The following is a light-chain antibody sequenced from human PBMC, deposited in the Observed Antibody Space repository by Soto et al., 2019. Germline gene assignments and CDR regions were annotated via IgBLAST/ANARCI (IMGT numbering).Light chain of an antibody. J-gene: IGKJ1*01. CDR2: EAS. CDR1: QSVSSY. V-gene: IGKV3D-15*01. Sequence: IELTQSPPSLSLSPGARATLSCMASQSVSSYLAWYQQKPGQAPRLLIYEASNRAAGIPARFSGSGSGTEFTLTISSLQSEDFAVYYCHQYNNWPRTFGQGTKVDI. CDR3: HQYNNWPRT.